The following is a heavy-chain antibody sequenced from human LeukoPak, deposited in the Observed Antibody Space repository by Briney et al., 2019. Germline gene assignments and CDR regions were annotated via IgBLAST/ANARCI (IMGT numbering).Heavy chain of an antibody. CDR2: ISSNGGST. CDR1: GFTFSSYA. J-gene: IGHJ4*02. CDR3: ARRGVTSTLDY. V-gene: IGHV3-64*01. D-gene: IGHD5-18*01. Sequence: GGSLRLSCAASGFTFSSYAMHWVRQAPGKGLEYVSAISSNGGSTYYANSVKGRFTTSRDNSKNTLYLQMGSLRAEDMAVYYCARRGVTSTLDYWGQGTLVTVSS.